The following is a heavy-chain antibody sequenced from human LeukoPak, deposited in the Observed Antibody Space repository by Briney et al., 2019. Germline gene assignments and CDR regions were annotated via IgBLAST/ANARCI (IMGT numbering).Heavy chain of an antibody. D-gene: IGHD3-3*01. Sequence: GCSLTLSCAASGFTFSSYWMSWLRQAPGNRLEGVANIKQDGSEKYYVDSVKGRFTISRDNAKNSLYLQMNSLRAEDTAVYYCARGIDEWLYLNYWGQGALVTVSS. V-gene: IGHV3-7*04. CDR3: ARGIDEWLYLNY. J-gene: IGHJ4*02. CDR1: GFTFSSYW. CDR2: IKQDGSEK.